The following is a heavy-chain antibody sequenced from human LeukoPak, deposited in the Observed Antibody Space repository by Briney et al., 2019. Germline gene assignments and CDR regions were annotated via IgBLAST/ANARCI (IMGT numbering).Heavy chain of an antibody. CDR3: ARDLRNYDSSGYDY. V-gene: IGHV3-48*03. CDR1: GFTFSSYE. Sequence: GGSLRLSCAASGFTFSSYEMNWVRQAPGKGLEWVSYISSSGSTIYYADSVKGRFTISRDNAKNSLYLQMNSLRAEDTAVYYCARDLRNYDSSGYDYWGQGTLVTVSS. D-gene: IGHD3-22*01. CDR2: ISSSGSTI. J-gene: IGHJ4*02.